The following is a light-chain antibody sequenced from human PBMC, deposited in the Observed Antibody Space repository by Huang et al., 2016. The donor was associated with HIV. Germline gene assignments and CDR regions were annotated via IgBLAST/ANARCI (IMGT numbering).Light chain of an antibody. Sequence: ENVLTQSPGTLSLSPGERATLSCRASQSVTSNYLAWYQQRPGQAPRLLLYGAYRRATGIPDRFSGSGSGTDFTLTISRLEPEDFAVYYCQQSGTSLTWTFGQGTKVEIK. J-gene: IGKJ1*01. V-gene: IGKV3-20*01. CDR3: QQSGTSLTWT. CDR1: QSVTSNY. CDR2: GAY.